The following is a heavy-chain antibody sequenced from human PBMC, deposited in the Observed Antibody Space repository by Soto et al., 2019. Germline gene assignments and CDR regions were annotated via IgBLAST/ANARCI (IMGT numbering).Heavy chain of an antibody. J-gene: IGHJ5*02. CDR3: ARMASAGTLNWFDH. Sequence: XSVKVSCKASVYTFIDFDISWVRQAAGQGLEWLGWMNPGSGKTGYASKFQGRVAMTRDASTGTSHLELSSLTSDDTAVYYCARMASAGTLNWFDHWGQGTLVTVSS. V-gene: IGHV1-8*02. CDR2: MNPGSGKT. CDR1: VYTFIDFD. D-gene: IGHD6-13*01.